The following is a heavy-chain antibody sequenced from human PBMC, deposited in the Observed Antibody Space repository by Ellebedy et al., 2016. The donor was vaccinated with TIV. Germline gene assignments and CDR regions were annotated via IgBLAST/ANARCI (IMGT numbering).Heavy chain of an antibody. J-gene: IGHJ5*02. CDR1: GGTFSSYA. CDR2: IIPILGIA. V-gene: IGHV1-69*04. Sequence: SVKVSCXASGGTFSSYAISWVRQAPGQGLEWMGRIIPILGIANYAQKFQGRVTITADKSTSTAYMELSSLRSEDTAVYYCARGRTSGSYYLWFNPWGQGTLVTVSS. CDR3: ARGRTSGSYYLWFNP. D-gene: IGHD1-26*01.